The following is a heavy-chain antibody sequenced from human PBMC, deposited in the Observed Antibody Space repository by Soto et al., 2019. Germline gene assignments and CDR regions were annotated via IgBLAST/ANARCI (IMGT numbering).Heavy chain of an antibody. CDR3: ARDRPARASGYPLSPPYYYYVMDV. CDR1: GGSVSRYC. D-gene: IGHD5-12*01. V-gene: IGHV4-59*02. J-gene: IGHJ6*02. CDR2: IYYNGST. Sequence: SGTLSLTCTVSGGSVSRYCWGWLREPPGEGMAWIGYIYYNGSTNYNPSLKSRVTISVDTSKNQFSLKLSSVTAADTAVYYCARDRPARASGYPLSPPYYYYVMDVWGQGTTVTVS.